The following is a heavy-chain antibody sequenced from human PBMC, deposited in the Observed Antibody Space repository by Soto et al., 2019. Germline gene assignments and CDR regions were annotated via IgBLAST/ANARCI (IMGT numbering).Heavy chain of an antibody. CDR1: GGTFSSYA. V-gene: IGHV1-69*13. CDR2: IIPIFGTA. CDR3: ARGYYYDSSSISSHAFDI. D-gene: IGHD3-22*01. J-gene: IGHJ3*02. Sequence: SVKVSCKASGGTFSSYAISWVRQAPGQGLEWMGGIIPIFGTANYAQKFQGRVTITADESTSTAYMELSSLRSEDTAVYYCARGYYYDSSSISSHAFDIWGQGTMVTVSS.